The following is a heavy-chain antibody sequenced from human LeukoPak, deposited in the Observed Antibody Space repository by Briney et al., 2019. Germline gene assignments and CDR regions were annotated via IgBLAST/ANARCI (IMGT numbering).Heavy chain of an antibody. Sequence: SETLSLTCAVYGGSFSGYYWSWIRQPPGKGLEWIGEINHSGSTNYNPSLKSRVTISVDTSKNQFFLKLSSVTAADTAVYYCARGIAGSQNEGAFDIWGQGTMVTVSS. D-gene: IGHD1-26*01. CDR3: ARGIAGSQNEGAFDI. V-gene: IGHV4-34*01. J-gene: IGHJ3*02. CDR2: INHSGST. CDR1: GGSFSGYY.